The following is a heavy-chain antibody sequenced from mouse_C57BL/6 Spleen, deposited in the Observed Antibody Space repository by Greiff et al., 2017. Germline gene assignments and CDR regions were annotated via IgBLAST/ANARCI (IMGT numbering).Heavy chain of an antibody. CDR1: GYTFTDYE. Sequence: VQLQQSGAELVRPGASVTLSCKASGYTFTDYEMHWVKQTPVHGLEWIGAIDPETGGTAYNQKFKGKAILTADKSSSTAYMELRSLTSEDSAVYYCTRDYDYDGYWYFDVWGTGTTVTDSS. V-gene: IGHV1-15*01. CDR3: TRDYDYDGYWYFDV. D-gene: IGHD2-4*01. J-gene: IGHJ1*03. CDR2: IDPETGGT.